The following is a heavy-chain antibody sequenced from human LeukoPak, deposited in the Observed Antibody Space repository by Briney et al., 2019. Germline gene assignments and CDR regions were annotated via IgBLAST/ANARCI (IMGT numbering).Heavy chain of an antibody. CDR2: LSGDADAT. Sequence: GGSLRLSCAASGFTFSHYAMNWVRQAPGKGLEWVAALSGDADATYYADPVKGRFIISRDNSKNTLYLQMSSLRAEDAAVYYCAMEARVESSTWYFDYWGPGTLVTVSS. J-gene: IGHJ4*02. D-gene: IGHD5-24*01. CDR3: AMEARVESSTWYFDY. V-gene: IGHV3-23*01. CDR1: GFTFSHYA.